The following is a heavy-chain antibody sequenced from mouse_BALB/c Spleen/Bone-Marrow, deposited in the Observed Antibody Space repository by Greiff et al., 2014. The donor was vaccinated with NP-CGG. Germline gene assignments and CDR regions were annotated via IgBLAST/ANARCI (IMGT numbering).Heavy chain of an antibody. CDR3: ASLLRLLNYALDY. J-gene: IGHJ4*01. Sequence: EVQLVESGPGLVKPSQSLSLTCTVTGYSITSDYAWNWIRQFPGNKLEWMGYINNSGSTRYNPSLKSRISITRDTSKNQFFLQLNFVTTEDTATYYCASLLRLLNYALDYWGQGTSVTVSS. V-gene: IGHV3-2*02. CDR2: INNSGST. CDR1: GYSITSDYA. D-gene: IGHD1-2*01.